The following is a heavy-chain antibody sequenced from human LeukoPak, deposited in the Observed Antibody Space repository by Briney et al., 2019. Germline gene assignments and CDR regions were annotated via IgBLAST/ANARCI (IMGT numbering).Heavy chain of an antibody. V-gene: IGHV5-51*03. CDR3: ARRYYYDSSGYSYYFDY. J-gene: IGHJ4*02. CDR2: IYPGDSDT. D-gene: IGHD3-22*01. Sequence: GESLKLSCKGSGYSFTSYWIGWVRQMPGKGLEWMGIIYPGDSDTRYSPSFQGQVTISADKSISTAYLQWSSLKASDTAMYYCARRYYYDSSGYSYYFDYWGQGTLVTVSS. CDR1: GYSFTSYW.